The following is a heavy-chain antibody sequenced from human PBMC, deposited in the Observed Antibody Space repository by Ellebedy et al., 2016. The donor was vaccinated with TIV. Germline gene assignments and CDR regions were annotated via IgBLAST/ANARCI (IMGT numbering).Heavy chain of an antibody. J-gene: IGHJ4*02. V-gene: IGHV3-33*08. CDR3: ARGTYYDSSMVLLHPIDFDY. CDR1: GGSFSGYY. D-gene: IGHD3-22*01. Sequence: LSLTCAVYGGSFSGYYWTWIRQPPGKGLEWVAVIWYDGSNKYYADSVKGRFTISRDNSKNTLYLQMNSLRAEDTAVYYCARGTYYDSSMVLLHPIDFDYWGQGTLVTVSS. CDR2: IWYDGSNK.